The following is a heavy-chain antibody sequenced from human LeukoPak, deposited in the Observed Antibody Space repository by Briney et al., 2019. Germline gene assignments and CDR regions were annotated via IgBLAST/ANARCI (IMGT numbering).Heavy chain of an antibody. CDR2: INPSGGST. D-gene: IGHD3-3*01. CDR1: GYTFTSYY. V-gene: IGHV1-46*01. Sequence: ASVRVSCKASGYTFTSYYMHWVRQAPGQGLEWMGIINPSGGSTSYAQKFQDRVTMTRNTSISTAYMELSSLRSDDTAVYYCARLCHDFWSGYYTYFDYWGQGTLVTVSS. J-gene: IGHJ4*02. CDR3: ARLCHDFWSGYYTYFDY.